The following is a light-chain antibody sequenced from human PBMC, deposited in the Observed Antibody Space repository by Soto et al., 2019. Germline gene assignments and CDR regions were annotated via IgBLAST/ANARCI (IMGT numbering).Light chain of an antibody. CDR3: QQSYSPPPIT. CDR1: QSIGRF. V-gene: IGKV1-39*01. J-gene: IGKJ5*01. Sequence: DIQMTQSPSSLSASVGDRVTITCRASQSIGRFLNWYQQKPGKAPDLLIYAASSLQSGVPSRFSGSGSGTDVTLTISSLHPEDFATYYCQQSYSPPPITFGQGTRLEIK. CDR2: AAS.